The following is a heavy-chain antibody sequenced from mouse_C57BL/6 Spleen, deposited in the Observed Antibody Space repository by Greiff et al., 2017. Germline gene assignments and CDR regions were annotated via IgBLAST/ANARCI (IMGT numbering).Heavy chain of an antibody. CDR2: ISYDGSN. CDR3: AGGTTVVAYYAMDY. V-gene: IGHV3-6*01. D-gene: IGHD1-1*01. Sequence: EVQLQESGPGLVKPSQSLSLTCSVTGYSITSGYYWNWIRQFPGNKLEWMGYISYDGSNNYNPSLKNRISITRDTSKNQFFLKLNSVTTEDTATYYCAGGTTVVAYYAMDYWGQGTSVTVSS. J-gene: IGHJ4*01. CDR1: GYSITSGYY.